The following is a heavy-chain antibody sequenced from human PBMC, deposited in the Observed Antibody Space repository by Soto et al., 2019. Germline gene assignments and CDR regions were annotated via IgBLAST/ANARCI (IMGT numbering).Heavy chain of an antibody. D-gene: IGHD2-15*01. CDR2: FIPSFGTT. Sequence: QVQLVQAGAEVKKPGCSVRVSCKASGATFSNFDISWVRQAPGQGVEWVGGFIPSFGTTNYAQQFKGDVRITADVSTTTAYLVLTSLTSEDTAVYYCAREELAACRGESCYAYNSGRGHFYFYGMDVWGQGTSVTVS. CDR1: GATFSNFD. CDR3: AREELAACRGESCYAYNSGRGHFYFYGMDV. J-gene: IGHJ6*02. V-gene: IGHV1-69*01.